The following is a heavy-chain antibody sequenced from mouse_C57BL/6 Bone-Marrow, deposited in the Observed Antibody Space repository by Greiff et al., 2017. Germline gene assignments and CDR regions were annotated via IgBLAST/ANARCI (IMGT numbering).Heavy chain of an antibody. J-gene: IGHJ4*01. CDR1: GYTCSDYY. D-gene: IGHD1-1*01. CDR3: ARKKLVLPYAMEY. Sequence: EVQLQQSGPVLVKPGAPVKMSCKAPGYTCSDYYMTWVKQSHGTRLAWIGAIKPHNGGPSYNQKFKGKATFTVAKSSSTAYLALDSLTSEDSAGYCGARKKLVLPYAMEYWGQGTSVTVSA. V-gene: IGHV1-19*01. CDR2: IKPHNGGP.